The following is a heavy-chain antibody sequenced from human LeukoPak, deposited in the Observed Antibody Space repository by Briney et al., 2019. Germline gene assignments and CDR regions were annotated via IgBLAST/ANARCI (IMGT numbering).Heavy chain of an antibody. J-gene: IGHJ4*02. Sequence: GGSLRLSCAASGFTFSSYEMNWVRQAPGKGLEWVSYISSSSSYIYYADSVKGRFTISRDNAKNSLYLQMNSLRAEDTAVYYCARDLYYYDSSGHGGYWGQGTLVTVSS. CDR3: ARDLYYYDSSGHGGY. CDR1: GFTFSSYE. CDR2: ISSSSSYI. D-gene: IGHD3-22*01. V-gene: IGHV3-21*05.